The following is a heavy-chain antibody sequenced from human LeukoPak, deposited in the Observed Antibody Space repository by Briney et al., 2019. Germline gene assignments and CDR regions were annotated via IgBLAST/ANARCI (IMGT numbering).Heavy chain of an antibody. V-gene: IGHV4-59*12. J-gene: IGHJ6*03. CDR3: ARDVYLGGLRSYYMDV. CDR1: GGSISSYY. CDR2: IYHSGST. D-gene: IGHD2/OR15-2a*01. Sequence: QASETLPLTCTVSGGSISSYYWSWIRQPPGKGLEWIGYIYHSGSTYYNPSLKSRVTISVDRSKNQFSLKLSSVTAADTAVYYCARDVYLGGLRSYYMDVWGKGTTVTVSS.